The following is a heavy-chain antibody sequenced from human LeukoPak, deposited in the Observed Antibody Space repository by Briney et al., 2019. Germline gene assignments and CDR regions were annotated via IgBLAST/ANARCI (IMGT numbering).Heavy chain of an antibody. D-gene: IGHD2-15*01. V-gene: IGHV1-24*01. J-gene: IGHJ3*02. CDR3: ATECSGGSCYCWDI. CDR2: FDPEDGET. Sequence: ASVKVSCKVSGYTLTELSMHWVRQAPGKGLEWMGGFDPEDGETIYAQKFQGRVTMTEDTSTDTAYMELSSLRSEDTAVYYCATECSGGSCYCWDIWGQGTMVTVSS. CDR1: GYTLTELS.